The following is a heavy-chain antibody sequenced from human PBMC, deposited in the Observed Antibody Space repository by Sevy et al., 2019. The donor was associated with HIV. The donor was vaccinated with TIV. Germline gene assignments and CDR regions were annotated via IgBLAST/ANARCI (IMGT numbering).Heavy chain of an antibody. CDR1: GFTFSSYA. D-gene: IGHD5-18*01. Sequence: GGSLRLSCAASGFTFSSYAMHWVRQAPGKGLEWVAVISYDGSNKYYADSVKGRFTISGDNSKNTLYLQMNSLRAEDTAVYYCAREGQLWSFDPWGQRTLVTVSS. CDR3: AREGQLWSFDP. J-gene: IGHJ5*02. V-gene: IGHV3-30-3*01. CDR2: ISYDGSNK.